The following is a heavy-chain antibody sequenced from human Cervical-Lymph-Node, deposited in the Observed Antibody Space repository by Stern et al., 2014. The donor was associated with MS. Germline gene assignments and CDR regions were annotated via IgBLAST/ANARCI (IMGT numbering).Heavy chain of an antibody. CDR1: GGTFSSSYA. CDR3: ARGIVANRAAATLHNLFDS. V-gene: IGHV1-69*09. CDR2: IIPIIGLA. J-gene: IGHJ5*01. D-gene: IGHD2-15*01. Sequence: QMQLVQSGAEVKKPGSSVKVSCKASGGTFSSSYAVSWVRQAPGQGLEWMGRIIPIIGLANYAQKFQSRVTITAEKATSIVYMELSSLTSEDTAVYYCARGIVANRAAATLHNLFDSWGQGTRGTVSS.